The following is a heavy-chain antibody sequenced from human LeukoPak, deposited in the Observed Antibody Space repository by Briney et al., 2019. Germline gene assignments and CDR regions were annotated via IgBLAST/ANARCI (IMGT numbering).Heavy chain of an antibody. V-gene: IGHV1-18*04. D-gene: IGHD3-22*01. CDR1: GYTFSGYY. CDR3: ARGDPAAPMS. J-gene: IGHJ4*02. Sequence: ASVKVSCKGSGYTFSGYYMHWVRQAPGQGLEWMGWISAYNGNTNYAQKLQGRVTMTTDTSTSTAYMELRSLRSDDTAVYYCARGDPAAPMSWGQGTLVTVSS. CDR2: ISAYNGNT.